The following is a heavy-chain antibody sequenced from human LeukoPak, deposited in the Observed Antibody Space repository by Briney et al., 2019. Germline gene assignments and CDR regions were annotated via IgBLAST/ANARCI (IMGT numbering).Heavy chain of an antibody. V-gene: IGHV3-48*04. CDR3: AELGITMIGGV. Sequence: GGSLRLSCAASGFIFSSYSMNWVRQAPGKGLEWVSYISTSSSTIYYADSVKGRFTISRDNAKNSLYLQMNSLRAEDTAVYYCAELGITMIGGVWGKGTTVTISS. D-gene: IGHD3-10*02. CDR1: GFIFSSYS. J-gene: IGHJ6*04. CDR2: ISTSSSTI.